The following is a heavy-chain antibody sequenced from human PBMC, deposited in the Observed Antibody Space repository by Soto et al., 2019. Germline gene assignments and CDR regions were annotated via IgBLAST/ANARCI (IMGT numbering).Heavy chain of an antibody. Sequence: GASVTVSCKASGYTFTSYAMHWVRQAPGQRLEWMGWINAGNGNTKYSQKFQGRVTITRDTSASTAYMELSSLRSEDTAVYYCARSGVVITPLYYYYYGMDVWGQGTTVTVS. V-gene: IGHV1-3*01. D-gene: IGHD3-3*01. CDR1: GYTFTSYA. J-gene: IGHJ6*02. CDR2: INAGNGNT. CDR3: ARSGVVITPLYYYYYGMDV.